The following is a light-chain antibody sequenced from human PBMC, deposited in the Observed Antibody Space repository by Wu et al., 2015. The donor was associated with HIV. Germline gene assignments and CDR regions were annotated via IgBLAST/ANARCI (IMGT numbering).Light chain of an antibody. CDR2: GAS. CDR3: QQYDNWPPVT. V-gene: IGKV3-15*01. J-gene: IGKJ5*01. Sequence: EIVMTQSPATLSVFQGERATLSCRASENVNSNVAWYQQKPGQVPRLVIHGASTRATGIPARFSGSGSGTEFTLTISSLQSEDFGIYYCQQYDNWPPVTFGQGHGLEIK. CDR1: ENVNSN.